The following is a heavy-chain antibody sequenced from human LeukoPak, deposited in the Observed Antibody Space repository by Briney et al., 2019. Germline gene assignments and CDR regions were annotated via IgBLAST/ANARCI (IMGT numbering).Heavy chain of an antibody. CDR1: GFISSSYG. CDR3: AKGYCSSSSCSNSFDP. Sequence: GGSLRLSCAASGFISSSYGMSWVRQGPGKGLEWVSAISGSGGGTYYADSVKGRFTISRDNSKNTLYLQMNSLRAEDTAVYFCAKGYCSSSSCSNSFDPWGQGTLVTVSS. J-gene: IGHJ5*02. D-gene: IGHD2-2*01. CDR2: ISGSGGGT. V-gene: IGHV3-23*01.